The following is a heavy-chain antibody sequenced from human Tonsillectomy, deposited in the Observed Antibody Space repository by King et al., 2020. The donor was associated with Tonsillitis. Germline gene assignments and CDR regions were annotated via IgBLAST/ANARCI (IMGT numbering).Heavy chain of an antibody. CDR1: GGSISSSSYY. V-gene: IGHV4-39*01. Sequence: QLQESGPGLVKPSETLSLTCTVSGGSISSSSYYWGWIRQPPGKGLEWIGSIYYSGSTYYNPSLKSRVTISVDTSKNQFSLKLSSVTAADTAGYYCASQHSSGWYFDYWGQGTLVTVSS. CDR3: ASQHSSGWYFDY. D-gene: IGHD6-19*01. J-gene: IGHJ4*02. CDR2: IYYSGST.